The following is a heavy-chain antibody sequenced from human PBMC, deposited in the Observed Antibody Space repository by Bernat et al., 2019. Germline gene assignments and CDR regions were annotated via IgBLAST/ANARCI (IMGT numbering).Heavy chain of an antibody. CDR2: INSDGSGT. CDR1: GFTFSSYW. V-gene: IGHV3-74*01. CDR3: AREVVTIFGVNYYQYGMDV. J-gene: IGHJ6*02. Sequence: EVQLVESGGGLVQPGGSLRLSCAASGFTFSSYWMHWVRQAPGKGLVWVSRINSDGSGTRYADSVKGRFTISRDNAKNTLYLQMNSLRAEDTAVYYCAREVVTIFGVNYYQYGMDVWGQGTTVTVSS. D-gene: IGHD3-3*01.